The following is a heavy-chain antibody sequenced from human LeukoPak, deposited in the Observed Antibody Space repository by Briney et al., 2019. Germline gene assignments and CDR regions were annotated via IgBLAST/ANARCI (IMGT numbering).Heavy chain of an antibody. CDR1: GFTFSNYG. V-gene: IGHV3-30*18. CDR2: ISYDGSNK. D-gene: IGHD3-16*01. Sequence: GGSLRLSWAASGFTFSNYGMHWVRQAPGKGLEWVAVISYDGSNKYYADSVKGRFTISRDNSKNTLYLQMNSLRAEDTAVYYCAKDLERGLRGLPHWGQGTLVTVSS. CDR3: AKDLERGLRGLPH. J-gene: IGHJ4*02.